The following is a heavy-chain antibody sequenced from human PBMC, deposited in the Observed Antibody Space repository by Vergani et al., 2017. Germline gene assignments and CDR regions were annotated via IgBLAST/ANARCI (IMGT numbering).Heavy chain of an antibody. V-gene: IGHV1-18*04. CDR3: ARVLVGYYSGGSCYYYYMDV. Sequence: QVQLVQSGAEVKKPGASVKVSCKASGYTFTSYGISWVRQAPGQGLEWMGWISAYNGNTNYAQKLQGRVTMTTDTSTSTAYMELRSLRSDDTAVYYCARVLVGYYSGGSCYYYYMDVWGKGTTVTVSS. D-gene: IGHD2-15*01. CDR2: ISAYNGNT. CDR1: GYTFTSYG. J-gene: IGHJ6*03.